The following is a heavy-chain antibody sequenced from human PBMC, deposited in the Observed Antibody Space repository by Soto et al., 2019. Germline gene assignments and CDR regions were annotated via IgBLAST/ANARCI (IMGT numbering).Heavy chain of an antibody. CDR2: ISSSGSTI. D-gene: IGHD3-9*01. CDR3: ARVSRLRYFDWYKNYYYYYMDV. J-gene: IGHJ6*03. V-gene: IGHV3-11*01. Sequence: GGSLRLSCAASGFTFSDYYMSWIRQAPGKGLEWVSYISSSGSTIYYADSVKGRFTISRDNAKNSLYLQMNSLRAEDTAVYYCARVSRLRYFDWYKNYYYYYMDVWGKGTTVTVSS. CDR1: GFTFSDYY.